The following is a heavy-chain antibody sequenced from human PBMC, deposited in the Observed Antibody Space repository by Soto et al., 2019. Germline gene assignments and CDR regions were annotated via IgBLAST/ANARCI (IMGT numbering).Heavy chain of an antibody. J-gene: IGHJ4*02. CDR1: GDSVSSNSAA. CDR3: ARSRGEKYYYDSSGYYPDH. V-gene: IGHV6-1*01. D-gene: IGHD3-22*01. Sequence: SQPLSLTCAISGDSVSSNSAAWNWIRQSPSRGLEWLGRTYYRSKWYNDYAVSVKSRITINPDTSKNQFSLQLNSVTPEDTAVYYCARSRGEKYYYDSSGYYPDHWGQGTLVTVSS. CDR2: TYYRSKWYN.